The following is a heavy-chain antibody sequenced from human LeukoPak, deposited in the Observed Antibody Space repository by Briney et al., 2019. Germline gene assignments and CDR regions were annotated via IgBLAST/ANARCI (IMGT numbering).Heavy chain of an antibody. V-gene: IGHV4-59*01. Sequence: PSETLSLTCTVSGGSISRYYWSWIRQPPGTGLEWIGYIYYTGRADYNPSLKSRVSMSADTSKNQFSLRVNSMTAADTAVYYCARGDFWSGAPTDWGQGTLVTVSS. CDR2: IYYTGRA. CDR3: ARGDFWSGAPTD. J-gene: IGHJ4*02. CDR1: GGSISRYY. D-gene: IGHD3-3*01.